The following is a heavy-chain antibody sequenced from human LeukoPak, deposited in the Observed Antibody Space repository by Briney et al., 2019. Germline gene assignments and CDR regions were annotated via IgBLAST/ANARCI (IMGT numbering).Heavy chain of an antibody. CDR1: GFTFSSYS. D-gene: IGHD1-26*01. V-gene: IGHV3-21*01. J-gene: IGHJ4*02. CDR3: AREGGSYYYFDY. CDR2: ISSSSSYI. Sequence: GGSLRLSCAASGFTFSSYSMNWVRQAPGKGLEWVSSISSSSSYIYYADSVKGRFTISRDNAKNSLYLQMNSLRAEDTAVYYCAREGGSYYYFDYWGQGTLVTVSS.